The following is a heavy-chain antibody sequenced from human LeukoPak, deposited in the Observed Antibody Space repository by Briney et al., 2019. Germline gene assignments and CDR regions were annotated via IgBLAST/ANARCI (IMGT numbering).Heavy chain of an antibody. V-gene: IGHV4-34*01. D-gene: IGHD3-10*01. Sequence: PSETLSLTCAVYGGSFSGYYWSWIRQPPGKGLEWTGEVNHSGDTNYNPSLKSRVTISVDTSKNQFSLKLSSVTAADTSVYYCARGDPKTVVQGVLGIKYHYYYMDVWGKGTTVTVSS. CDR1: GGSFSGYY. CDR2: VNHSGDT. J-gene: IGHJ6*03. CDR3: ARGDPKTVVQGVLGIKYHYYYMDV.